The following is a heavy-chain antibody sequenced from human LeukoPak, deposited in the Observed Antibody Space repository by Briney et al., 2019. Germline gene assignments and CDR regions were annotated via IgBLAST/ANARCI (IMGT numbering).Heavy chain of an antibody. CDR2: ISWNSGSI. Sequence: PGGSVRLSCGASGFTFYVYAMHWVRHAPGEGREWVSGISWNSGSIGYADSVKGRFTISRDNSKNTLYLQMNSLRAEDTAVYYCATNIAVAGLHYGNYWGQGTLVTVSS. V-gene: IGHV3-9*01. J-gene: IGHJ4*02. CDR3: ATNIAVAGLHYGNY. CDR1: GFTFYVYA. D-gene: IGHD6-19*01.